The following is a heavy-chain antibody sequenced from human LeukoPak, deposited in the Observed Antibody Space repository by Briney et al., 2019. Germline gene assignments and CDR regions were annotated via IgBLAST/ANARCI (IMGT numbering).Heavy chain of an antibody. Sequence: SVKVSCKASGGTFSSYAISWVRQAPGQGLEWMGGIIPIFGTANYAQKFQGRVTLTTDESTSTAYMELSSLRSEGPAVYYCARDLHSSGSIYYYYMDVWGKGTTVTVSS. V-gene: IGHV1-69*05. CDR3: ARDLHSSGSIYYYYMDV. J-gene: IGHJ6*03. CDR2: IIPIFGTA. D-gene: IGHD3-22*01. CDR1: GGTFSSYA.